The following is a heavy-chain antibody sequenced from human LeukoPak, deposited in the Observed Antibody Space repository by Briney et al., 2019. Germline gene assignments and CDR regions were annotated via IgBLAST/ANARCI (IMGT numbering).Heavy chain of an antibody. D-gene: IGHD2-2*01. CDR2: ISSSSTI. CDR3: ARLVLYSEDIVVVPAASDY. J-gene: IGHJ4*02. Sequence: GGSLRLSCAASGFTFSSYSMNWVRQAPGKGLEWVSYISSSSTIYYADSVKGRFTISRDNAKNSLYLQMNSLRAEDTAVYYCARLVLYSEDIVVVPAASDYWGQGTLVTVSS. CDR1: GFTFSSYS. V-gene: IGHV3-48*01.